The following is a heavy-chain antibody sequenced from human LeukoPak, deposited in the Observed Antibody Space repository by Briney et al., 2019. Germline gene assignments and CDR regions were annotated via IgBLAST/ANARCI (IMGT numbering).Heavy chain of an antibody. J-gene: IGHJ5*02. CDR2: INPNSGGT. CDR1: GYTFTGYY. Sequence: ASVKVSCKASGYTFTGYYMHWVRQAPGQGLEWMGWINPNSGGTNYAQKFQGRVTMTRDTSISTAYMELSRLRSDDTAVYYCARSYDSSGYYVWFDPWGQGTLVTVS. D-gene: IGHD3-22*01. V-gene: IGHV1-2*02. CDR3: ARSYDSSGYYVWFDP.